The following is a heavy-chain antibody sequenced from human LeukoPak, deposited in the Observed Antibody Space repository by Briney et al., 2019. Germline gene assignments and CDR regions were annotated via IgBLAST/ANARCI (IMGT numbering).Heavy chain of an antibody. CDR1: GFTFSDYY. D-gene: IGHD6-13*01. Sequence: GGSLRLSCAASGFTFSDYYMSWIRQAPGKGLEWVSYISSSGSTIYYADSVKGRFTISRDNAKNSLYLQMNSLRAEDTAVYHCARDPTFRAAAGNFDYWGQGTLVTVSS. V-gene: IGHV3-11*01. CDR2: ISSSGSTI. CDR3: ARDPTFRAAAGNFDY. J-gene: IGHJ4*02.